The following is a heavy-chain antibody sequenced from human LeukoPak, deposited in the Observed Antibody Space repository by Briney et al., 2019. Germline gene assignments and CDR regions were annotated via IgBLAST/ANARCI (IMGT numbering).Heavy chain of an antibody. CDR2: IKQDGSEK. Sequence: TGGSLRLSCAASGFTFSSYWMSWVRQAPGKGLEWVANIKQDGSEKYYVDSVKGRFTISRDNAKNSLYLQMNSLRAEDTAVYYCAKMSYDFWSGFGYWGQGTLVTVSS. D-gene: IGHD3-3*01. CDR1: GFTFSSYW. J-gene: IGHJ4*02. V-gene: IGHV3-7*01. CDR3: AKMSYDFWSGFGY.